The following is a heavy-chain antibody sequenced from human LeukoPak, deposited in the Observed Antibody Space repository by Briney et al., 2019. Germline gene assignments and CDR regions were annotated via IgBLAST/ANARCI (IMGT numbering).Heavy chain of an antibody. CDR2: IYYSGST. CDR1: GDSISSYY. Sequence: SETLSLTCTVSGDSISSYYWSWILQPPGKGLEWIGYIYYSGSTNYNPSLKSRVTVSVDTSKNQFSLKLSSVTAADTAGYSCARGASRGDYKLWGQGTLVTVSS. J-gene: IGHJ4*02. D-gene: IGHD4-17*01. V-gene: IGHV4-59*01. CDR3: ARGASRGDYKL.